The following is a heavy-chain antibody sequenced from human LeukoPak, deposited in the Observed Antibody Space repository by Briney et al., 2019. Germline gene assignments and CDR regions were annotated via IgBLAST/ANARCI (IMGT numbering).Heavy chain of an antibody. CDR3: AGSSNWLPFDH. CDR2: INHSGSS. D-gene: IGHD6-13*01. CDR1: GESFSGYY. V-gene: IGHV4-34*01. Sequence: SETLSLTCAVYGESFSGYYWTWIRQTSGKGLEWIGEINHSGSSKYNPSLKTRVIISVDTSKKQFSLKLNSVTAADTAVYYCAGSSNWLPFDHWGQGALVTVSS. J-gene: IGHJ4*02.